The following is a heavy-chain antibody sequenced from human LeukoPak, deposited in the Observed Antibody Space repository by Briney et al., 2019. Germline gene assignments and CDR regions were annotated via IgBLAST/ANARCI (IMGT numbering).Heavy chain of an antibody. D-gene: IGHD5-24*01. Sequence: SETLSLTCAVYGGSLSGHYWNWIRQPPGKGLEWVGEINHSGNTNYNPSLKSRVTISVDTSKNQFSLNLSSVTAADTAVYYCASRGGYKFRFTDYCYYYMDVWGNRTTVTVSS. V-gene: IGHV4-34*01. CDR1: GGSLSGHY. CDR3: ASRGGYKFRFTDYCYYYMDV. J-gene: IGHJ6*03. CDR2: INHSGNT.